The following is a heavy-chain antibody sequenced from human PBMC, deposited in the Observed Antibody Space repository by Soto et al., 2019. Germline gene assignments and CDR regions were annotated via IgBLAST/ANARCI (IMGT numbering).Heavy chain of an antibody. J-gene: IGHJ4*02. Sequence: EVQLLESGGGLVQPGGSLRLSCAASGFTLSSYAMSWVRQAPGKGLEWVSAISGSGGSTYYADSVKGRFTISRDNSKNTLYLQMNSLRAEDTAVYYCAKAMRRWGSFDYWGQGTLVTVSS. CDR1: GFTLSSYA. CDR3: AKAMRRWGSFDY. D-gene: IGHD2-21*01. CDR2: ISGSGGST. V-gene: IGHV3-23*01.